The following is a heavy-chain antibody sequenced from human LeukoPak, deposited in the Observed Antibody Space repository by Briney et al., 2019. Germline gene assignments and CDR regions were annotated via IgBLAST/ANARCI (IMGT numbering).Heavy chain of an antibody. CDR3: ARGRYRYSYDY. D-gene: IGHD1-26*01. Sequence: ASVKVSCKASGYIFTDHFFHWVRQAPGQGLEWMGWIRPTDGATKVAQKFQGRVTLTRDTSISTVYMEMSGLRFDDTAMYYCARGRYRYSYDYWGQGALGTVSS. CDR1: GYIFTDHF. CDR2: IRPTDGAT. V-gene: IGHV1-2*02. J-gene: IGHJ4*02.